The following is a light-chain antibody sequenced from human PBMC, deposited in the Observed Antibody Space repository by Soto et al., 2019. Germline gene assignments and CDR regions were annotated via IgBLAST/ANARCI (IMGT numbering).Light chain of an antibody. Sequence: QSVLTQSPSVSGAPGQRVTISCTGSSSNFGSGYDVHWYQQLPGTAPKLLIHGNTNRPSGVPDRFSGSKSGTSASLAITGLQAEDEADYYCQSYDSSLSAWVFGGGTKLTVL. CDR1: SSNFGSGYD. CDR2: GNT. CDR3: QSYDSSLSAWV. J-gene: IGLJ3*02. V-gene: IGLV1-40*01.